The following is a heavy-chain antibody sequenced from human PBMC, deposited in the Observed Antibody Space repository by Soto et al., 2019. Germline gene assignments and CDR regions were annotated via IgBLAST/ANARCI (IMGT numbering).Heavy chain of an antibody. CDR2: ISGSGGST. D-gene: IGHD3-10*01. V-gene: IGHV3-23*01. CDR3: AKDLSSGSYSGPNYYFDY. Sequence: VGSLRLSCAASGFTFSSYAMSWVRQAPGKGLEWVSAISGSGGSTYYADSVKGRFTISRDNSKNTLYLQMNSLRAEDTAVYYCAKDLSSGSYSGPNYYFDYWGQGTLVTVSS. J-gene: IGHJ4*02. CDR1: GFTFSSYA.